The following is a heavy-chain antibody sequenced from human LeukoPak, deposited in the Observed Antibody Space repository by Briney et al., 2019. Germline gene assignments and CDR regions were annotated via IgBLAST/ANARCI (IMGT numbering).Heavy chain of an antibody. Sequence: SETLSLTCTVSGGSISSGDYYWSWIRQPPGKGLEWIGYIYYSGSTYYNPSLKSGFTISVDTSKNQFSLKLSSVTAADTAVYYCARALGSSVSEYWGQGTLVTVSS. CDR2: IYYSGST. CDR1: GGSISSGDYY. CDR3: ARALGSSVSEY. J-gene: IGHJ4*02. D-gene: IGHD2-2*01. V-gene: IGHV4-30-4*01.